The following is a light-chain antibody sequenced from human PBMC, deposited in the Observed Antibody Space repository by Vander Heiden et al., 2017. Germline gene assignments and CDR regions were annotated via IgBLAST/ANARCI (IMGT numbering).Light chain of an antibody. CDR3: CSYAGRRIYV. CDR2: EVS. V-gene: IGLV2-23*02. CDR1: NSDVGSYNR. J-gene: IGLJ1*01. Sequence: HSALPHPASVSGSPGQTITISCTGTNSDVGSYNRVSWYQQHPGKAPKLMIFEVSKRPSGVSDRFSGSKSGNTASLTISGLQAVDEADYYCCSYAGRRIYVFGVGTRVTVL.